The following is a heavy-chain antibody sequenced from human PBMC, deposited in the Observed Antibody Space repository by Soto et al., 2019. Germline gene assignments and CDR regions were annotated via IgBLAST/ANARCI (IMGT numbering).Heavy chain of an antibody. Sequence: EVQLVEDGGGLVQPGGSLRLSCAASGFTFSSYAMHWVRQAPGKGLEYVSAISSNGGSTYYANSVKGRFTISRDNSKNTLYLQMGSLKTEDMAVYYCARQGSSGYYFDYWCQGTLVTVSS. CDR2: ISSNGGST. D-gene: IGHD3-22*01. J-gene: IGHJ4*02. V-gene: IGHV3-64*01. CDR3: ARQGSSGYYFDY. CDR1: GFTFSSYA.